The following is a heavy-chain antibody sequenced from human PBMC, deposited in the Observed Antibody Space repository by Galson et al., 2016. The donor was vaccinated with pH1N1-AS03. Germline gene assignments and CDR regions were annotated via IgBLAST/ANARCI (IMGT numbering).Heavy chain of an antibody. Sequence: LSLTCTVSSGSISSYSWNWIRPPPGKGLEWIGSIYSIGGTNYNPSLESRITISVETSKNQFSLKLRSVTAADTAVYYCARATAVGPPYFDYWGQGTVATVSS. CDR3: ARATAVGPPYFDY. D-gene: IGHD6-13*01. CDR1: SGSISSYS. CDR2: IYSIGGT. V-gene: IGHV4-59*01. J-gene: IGHJ4*02.